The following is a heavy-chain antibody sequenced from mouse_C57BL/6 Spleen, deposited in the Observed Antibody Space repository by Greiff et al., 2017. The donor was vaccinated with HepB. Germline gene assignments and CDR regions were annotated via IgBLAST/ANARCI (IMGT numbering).Heavy chain of an antibody. CDR1: GFTFSDYG. CDR3: ARPGDYGNYYAMDY. V-gene: IGHV5-17*01. CDR2: ISSGSSTI. J-gene: IGHJ4*01. Sequence: EVMLVESGGGLVKPGGSLKLSCAASGFTFSDYGMHWVRQAPEKGLEWVAYISSGSSTIYYEDTVKGRFTISRDNAKNTLFLQMTSLRSEDTAMYYCARPGDYGNYYAMDYWGQGTSVTVSS. D-gene: IGHD2-4*01.